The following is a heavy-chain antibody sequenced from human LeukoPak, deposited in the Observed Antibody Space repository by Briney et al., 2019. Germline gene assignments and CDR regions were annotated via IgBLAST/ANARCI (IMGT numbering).Heavy chain of an antibody. CDR3: ARGRRLVVVTAPRLDY. CDR1: GGSFSGYY. CDR2: INHSGST. D-gene: IGHD2-21*02. J-gene: IGHJ4*02. V-gene: IGHV4-34*01. Sequence: SETLSLTCAVYGGSFSGYYWSWIRQPPGKGLEWIGEINHSGSTNYNPSLKSRVTISVDTSKNQFSLKLSSVTAADTAVYYCARGRRLVVVTAPRLDYWGQGTLVTVSS.